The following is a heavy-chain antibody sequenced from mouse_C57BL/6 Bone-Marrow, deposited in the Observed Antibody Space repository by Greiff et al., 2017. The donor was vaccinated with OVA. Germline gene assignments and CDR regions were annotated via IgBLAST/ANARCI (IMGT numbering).Heavy chain of an antibody. CDR1: GYAFSSSW. CDR2: IYPGDGDT. Sequence: VQLQQSGPELVKPGASVTISCKASGYAFSSSWMNWVKQRPGKGLEWIGRIYPGDGDTNYNGKFKGKATLTADKSSSTADMQLSSLTSEDSAVYFCARYYDYDGGYWYFDVWGTGTTVTVSS. J-gene: IGHJ1*03. V-gene: IGHV1-82*01. D-gene: IGHD2-4*01. CDR3: ARYYDYDGGYWYFDV.